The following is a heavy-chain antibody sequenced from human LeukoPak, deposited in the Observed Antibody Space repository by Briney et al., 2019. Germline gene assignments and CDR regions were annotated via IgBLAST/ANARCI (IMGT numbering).Heavy chain of an antibody. CDR2: ISYDGSNK. J-gene: IGHJ4*02. Sequence: GGSLRLSCAASGFTFSSYGMHWVRQAPGKGLEWVAVISYDGSNKYYADSVKGRFTISRDNSKNTLYLQMNSLRAEDTAVYYCAKDICFRAMGLHWGQGTLVTVSS. D-gene: IGHD5-18*01. CDR1: GFTFSSYG. CDR3: AKDICFRAMGLH. V-gene: IGHV3-30*18.